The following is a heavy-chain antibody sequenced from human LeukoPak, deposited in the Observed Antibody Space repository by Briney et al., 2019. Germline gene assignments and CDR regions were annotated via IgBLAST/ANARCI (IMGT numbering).Heavy chain of an antibody. CDR1: GLTFRTTW. Sequence: GGSLRLPCATSGLTFRTTWMHWVRQAPGKGLMWVSRMNGEGTTIDYADSVKGRFTVSRDYAKNTLFLQMNNLRTEDTALYFCATARNFRFEYWGQGSLVIVSA. J-gene: IGHJ4*02. V-gene: IGHV3-74*01. D-gene: IGHD1-7*01. CDR3: ATARNFRFEY. CDR2: MNGEGTTI.